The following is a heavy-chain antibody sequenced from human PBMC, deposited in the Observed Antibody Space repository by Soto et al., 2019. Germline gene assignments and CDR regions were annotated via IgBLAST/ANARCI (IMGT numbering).Heavy chain of an antibody. CDR1: GYTFTSHY. D-gene: IGHD3-3*01. CDR2: IIPSGGST. CDR3: ARGSAIFGVVSPVDP. J-gene: IGHJ5*02. Sequence: ASAKVSCKASGYTFTSHYMHWVRQAPGQGLEWMGIIIPSGGSTSYEQKFQGRVTMTRDTSTSTVYMELSSLRSEDTAVYYCARGSAIFGVVSPVDPWGQGTLVTVSS. V-gene: IGHV1-46*01.